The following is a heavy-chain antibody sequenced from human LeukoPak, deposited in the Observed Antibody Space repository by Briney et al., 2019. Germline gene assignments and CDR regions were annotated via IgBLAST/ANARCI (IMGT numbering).Heavy chain of an antibody. CDR2: INSDGSST. CDR1: GFSFSSYW. Sequence: PGGSLRLSCATSGFSFSSYWIHWVRQAPGEGLLWISNINSDGSSTDYADSVKGRFIIPRDNAKSTVYLQMNSLRAEDTAVYYCARDAPYSGSYCPWFDPWGQGTLVTVSS. J-gene: IGHJ5*02. D-gene: IGHD1-26*01. CDR3: ARDAPYSGSYCPWFDP. V-gene: IGHV3-74*01.